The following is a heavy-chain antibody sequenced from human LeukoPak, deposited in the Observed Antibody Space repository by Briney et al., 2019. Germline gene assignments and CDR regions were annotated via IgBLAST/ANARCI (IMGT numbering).Heavy chain of an antibody. V-gene: IGHV3-23*01. Sequence: GGSLRLSCAASGFTFSDYYMSWLRQAPGKGLEWVSAISGSGGSTYYADSVKGRFTISRDNSKNTLYLQMNSLRAEDTAVYYCAKVAHYYGSGSYYEYYFDYWGQGTLVTVSS. CDR2: ISGSGGST. J-gene: IGHJ4*02. CDR1: GFTFSDYY. D-gene: IGHD3-10*01. CDR3: AKVAHYYGSGSYYEYYFDY.